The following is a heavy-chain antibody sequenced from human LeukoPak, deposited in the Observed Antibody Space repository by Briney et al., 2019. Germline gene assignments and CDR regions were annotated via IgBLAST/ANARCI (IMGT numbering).Heavy chain of an antibody. CDR3: AVVPPLLWFGESRKGDY. J-gene: IGHJ4*02. CDR1: GFTFSDHY. CDR2: TRNKANSYTT. Sequence: PGGSLRLSCAASGFTFSDHYMDWVRQAPGKGLEWVGRTRNKANSYTTEYAASVKGRFTISRDDSKNSLYLQMNSLKTEDTAVYYCAVVPPLLWFGESRKGDYWGQGTLVTVSS. D-gene: IGHD3-10*01. V-gene: IGHV3-72*01.